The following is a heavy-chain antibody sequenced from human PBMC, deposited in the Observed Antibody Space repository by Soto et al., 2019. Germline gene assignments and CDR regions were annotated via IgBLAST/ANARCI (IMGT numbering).Heavy chain of an antibody. CDR2: ISYDGSNK. Sequence: QVQLVESGGGVVQPGTSLRLSCAASGFPFTAYGMHWVREGPGKGLEWVAVISYDGSNKFYADSVKGRFTISRDNSKNTLYLQMNSLRSEDTALSYCVGGQYYFDYRGQGTLVTVSS. CDR3: VGGQYYFDY. CDR1: GFPFTAYG. V-gene: IGHV3-30*03. J-gene: IGHJ4*02. D-gene: IGHD3-10*01.